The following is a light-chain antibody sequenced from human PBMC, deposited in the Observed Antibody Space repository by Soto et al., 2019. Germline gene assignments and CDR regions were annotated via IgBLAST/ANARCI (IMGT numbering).Light chain of an antibody. V-gene: IGKV3-20*01. CDR2: GAS. Sequence: EIVLTQSPGTLSLSPGERATLSCRASQSVSNNYLAWYQQKPGQAPRLLIYGASNRATGIPDRFSGSGSGTDFTLTISRLEPEDFAVYYCQQYGSSGTFGQGTKVEGK. CDR3: QQYGSSGT. CDR1: QSVSNNY. J-gene: IGKJ1*01.